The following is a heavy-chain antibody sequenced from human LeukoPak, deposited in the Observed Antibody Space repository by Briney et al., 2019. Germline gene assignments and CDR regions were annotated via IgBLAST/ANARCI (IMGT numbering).Heavy chain of an antibody. CDR3: ARGNSRYYYYGMDV. CDR2: IYHSGST. Sequence: PSETLSLTCAVSGGSISSGGYSWSWIRQPPGKGLELIGYIYHSGSTYYNPSLKSRVTISVDRSKNQFSLKLSSVTAADTAVYYCARGNSRYYYYGMDVWGKGTTVTVSS. J-gene: IGHJ6*04. V-gene: IGHV4-30-2*01. D-gene: IGHD1-7*01. CDR1: GGSISSGGYS.